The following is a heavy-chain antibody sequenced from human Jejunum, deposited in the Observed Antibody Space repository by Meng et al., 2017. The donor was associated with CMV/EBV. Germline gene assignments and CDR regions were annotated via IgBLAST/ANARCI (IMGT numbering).Heavy chain of an antibody. J-gene: IGHJ4*02. Sequence: EGQVVESGGGLVQPGGSLRLACAASGFTFSSDWMHWVRQAPGKGLEWVSRINTDGRNTNYADSVKGRFTTSRDNAKNTLYLQMNSLRVEDTAVYYCARDYYSSGTHWGQGTLVTVSS. CDR2: INTDGRNT. CDR3: ARDYYSSGTH. D-gene: IGHD6-19*01. V-gene: IGHV3-74*01. CDR1: GFTFSSDW.